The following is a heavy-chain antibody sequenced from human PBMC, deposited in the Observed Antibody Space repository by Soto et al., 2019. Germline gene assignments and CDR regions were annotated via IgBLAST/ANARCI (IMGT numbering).Heavy chain of an antibody. CDR3: AKDKVPDGAWDIDY. Sequence: EVQLLESGGDLVQPGGSLRLSCVVSGFTFNQYSMSWVRQAPGKGLEWVSSIIGANGDTSYADSVEGRFTISRSNTKNTLYLQMNSLTVGDTADYYCAKDKVPDGAWDIDYWGQGTLVTVSS. D-gene: IGHD4-17*01. CDR2: IIGANGDT. V-gene: IGHV3-23*01. J-gene: IGHJ4*02. CDR1: GFTFNQYS.